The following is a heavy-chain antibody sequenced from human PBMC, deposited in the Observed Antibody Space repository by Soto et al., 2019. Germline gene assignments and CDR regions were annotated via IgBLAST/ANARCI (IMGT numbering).Heavy chain of an antibody. CDR1: GYTFTAHS. CDR2: ITAGAGYT. D-gene: IGHD1-26*01. Sequence: ASVKVSCKASGYTFTAHSIHWVRRAPGQKFEWLGWITAGAGYTDYSQNFQGRVTITRDTSATTAYMHLSNLKSEDTAIYYCARENFPQSGSYYDSWGQGTLVTVSS. J-gene: IGHJ4*02. CDR3: ARENFPQSGSYYDS. V-gene: IGHV1-3*01.